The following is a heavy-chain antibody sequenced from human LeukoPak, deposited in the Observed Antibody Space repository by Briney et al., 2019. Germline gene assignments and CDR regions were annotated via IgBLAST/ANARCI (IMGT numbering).Heavy chain of an antibody. CDR3: ARLRGYGDYSFDY. J-gene: IGHJ4*02. D-gene: IGHD4-17*01. V-gene: IGHV3-7*01. Sequence: GGSLRLSCAASGFTFSSYWMSWVRQAPGKGLEWVANIKEDGSEKYYVDSVKGRFTISRDNAKNSLYLQVNSLRAEDTAVYYCARLRGYGDYSFDYWGQGTLVTVFS. CDR1: GFTFSSYW. CDR2: IKEDGSEK.